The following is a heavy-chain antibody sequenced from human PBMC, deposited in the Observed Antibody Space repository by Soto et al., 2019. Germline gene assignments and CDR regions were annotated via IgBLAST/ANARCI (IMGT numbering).Heavy chain of an antibody. Sequence: QITLKESGPTLVKPTQNLTLTCTFSGFSPSTSGVAVGWIRQPPGKALEWLALIYWDDDKRYSPSLKTRLTITRDTSKTQVVLTMTNLDPVDTATYFCAHSKYCSGGTCPFDYWGQGTLVTVSS. D-gene: IGHD2-15*01. CDR1: GFSPSTSGVA. J-gene: IGHJ4*02. V-gene: IGHV2-5*02. CDR2: IYWDDDK. CDR3: AHSKYCSGGTCPFDY.